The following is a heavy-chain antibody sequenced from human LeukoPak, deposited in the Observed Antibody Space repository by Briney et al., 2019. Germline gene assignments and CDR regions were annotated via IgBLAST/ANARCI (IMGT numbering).Heavy chain of an antibody. CDR1: GFTFSSYS. CDR3: ARSRAVAGEGHFDY. V-gene: IGHV3-21*01. J-gene: IGHJ4*02. Sequence: PGGSLRLSCAASGFTFSSYSMNWVRQAPGKGLEWVSSISSSSSYIYYADSVKGRFTISRDNAKNSLYLQMNSLRAEDTAVYYCARSRAVAGEGHFDYWGQGTLVTVSS. CDR2: ISSSSSYI. D-gene: IGHD6-19*01.